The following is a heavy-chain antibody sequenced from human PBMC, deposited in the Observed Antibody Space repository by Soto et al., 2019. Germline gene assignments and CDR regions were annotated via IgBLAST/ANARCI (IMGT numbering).Heavy chain of an antibody. CDR2: ILHDGNNK. D-gene: IGHD3-10*01. CDR3: ARDDEGGSYCDLGY. CDR1: GFTFSNYI. J-gene: IGHJ4*02. V-gene: IGHV3-30-3*01. Sequence: PGGSLRLSCAASGFTFSNYIMHWVRQAPGKGLEWVAIILHDGNNKYYADSVEGRFTTSRDNSKNTLYLQMNSLRTEDTAIYYCARDDEGGSYCDLGYWGQGTLVTVSS.